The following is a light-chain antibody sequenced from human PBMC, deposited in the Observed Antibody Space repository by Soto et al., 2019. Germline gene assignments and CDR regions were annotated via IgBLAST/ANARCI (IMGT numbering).Light chain of an antibody. CDR2: GAS. V-gene: IGKV3-20*01. CDR1: QSVSSNY. J-gene: IGKJ2*01. CDR3: QHYDSSPT. Sequence: EIVLTQSPGTLSLSPGEGATLSCRASQSVSSNYLAWYQQKPGQAPRLLIYGASSRAAGIPGKFSGSGSGTDFTLTISGLEPEDFAVYFCQHYDSSPTFGLGTKLEIK.